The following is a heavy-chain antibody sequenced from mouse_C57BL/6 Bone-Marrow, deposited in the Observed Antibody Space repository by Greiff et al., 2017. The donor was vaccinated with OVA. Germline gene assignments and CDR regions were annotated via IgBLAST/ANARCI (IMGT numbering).Heavy chain of an antibody. CDR3: ARSYGSSPYWYFDV. CDR2: IYPGDGDT. J-gene: IGHJ1*03. Sequence: LKQSGASVKISCKASGYAFSSYWMNWVKQRPGKGLEWIGQIYPGDGDTNYNGKFKGKATLTADKSSSTAYMQLSSLTSEDSAVYFCARSYGSSPYWYFDVWGTGTTVTVSS. CDR1: GYAFSSYW. D-gene: IGHD1-1*01. V-gene: IGHV1-80*01.